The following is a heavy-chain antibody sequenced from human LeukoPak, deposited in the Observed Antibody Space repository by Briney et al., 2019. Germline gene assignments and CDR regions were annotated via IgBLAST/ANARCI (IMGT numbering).Heavy chain of an antibody. V-gene: IGHV3-7*01. J-gene: IGHJ4*02. Sequence: GGSLRLSCATSGFTFSSYWMTWVRQAPGKGLEWVASIVEDGSETYYLDSVKGRFTFSRDNAKNSLYPQMNSLRGEDTAVYYCARDPTRRFDLWGQGTLVTVSS. CDR1: GFTFSSYW. CDR3: ARDPTRRFDL. CDR2: IVEDGSET.